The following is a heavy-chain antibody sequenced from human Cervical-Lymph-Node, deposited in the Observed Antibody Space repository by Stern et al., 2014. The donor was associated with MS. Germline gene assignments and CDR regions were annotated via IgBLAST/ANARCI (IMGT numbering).Heavy chain of an antibody. CDR1: GGSISSASNY. Sequence: QVQLQESGPGLVKPSQTLSLTCTVSGGSISSASNYWNRHRQHPGRGMELIGYIYYGSTHYNPSLEGRISISVDTSKTQFSLRLSSVTAADSAVYYCARGPLTYYFDYWGQGALVTVSS. CDR2: IYYGST. CDR3: ARGPLTYYFDY. J-gene: IGHJ4*02. V-gene: IGHV4-31*03.